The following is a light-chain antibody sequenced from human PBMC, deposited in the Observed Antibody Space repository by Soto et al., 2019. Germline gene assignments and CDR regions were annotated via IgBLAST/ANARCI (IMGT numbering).Light chain of an antibody. CDR1: QSVSNNY. J-gene: IGKJ1*01. Sequence: ETVLTQSPGTLSLSPGERATLSCRASQSVSNNYLAWYHQRPGQAPRLLIYGASNSATGIPDRFSGSGSGTDFTLTISRLEPEDFAVYYCQQYGSSGTFGQGTKV. CDR3: QQYGSSGT. V-gene: IGKV3-20*01. CDR2: GAS.